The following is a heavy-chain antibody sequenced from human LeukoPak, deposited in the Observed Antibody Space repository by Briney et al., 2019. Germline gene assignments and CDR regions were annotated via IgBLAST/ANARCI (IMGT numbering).Heavy chain of an antibody. CDR1: GGSISSSSYY. V-gene: IGHV4-39*01. J-gene: IGHJ5*02. CDR3: ARAVPAAMGSDWFDP. CDR2: IYYSGST. D-gene: IGHD2-2*01. Sequence: PSETLSLTCTVSGGSISSSSYYWGWIRQSPGKGLEWIVSIYYSGSTYYNPSLKSRVTISVDTSKNQFSLKLSSVTAADTAVYYCARAVPAAMGSDWFDPWGQGTLVTVSS.